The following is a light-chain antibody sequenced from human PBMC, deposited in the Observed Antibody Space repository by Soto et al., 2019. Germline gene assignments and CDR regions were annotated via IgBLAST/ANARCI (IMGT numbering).Light chain of an antibody. Sequence: MIESGGTRSAYIGDRVTITCRASQSISSWLAWYQQKPGKAPKLLIYDASSLESGVPSRFSGSGSGTEFTLTISSLQPDDFATYYCQQYNSYSPFG. CDR3: QQYNSYSP. J-gene: IGKJ2*01. CDR2: DAS. V-gene: IGKV1-5*01. CDR1: QSISSW.